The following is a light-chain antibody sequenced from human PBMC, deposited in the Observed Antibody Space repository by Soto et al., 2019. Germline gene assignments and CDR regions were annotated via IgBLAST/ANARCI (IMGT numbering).Light chain of an antibody. CDR1: QSISAW. Sequence: DIQMTQSPSTLSASVGERVTITCRASQSISAWLAWYQQKPGKAPKLLIYKESNVESGVPSRFSGSGSGTEFTLTISSLQPDDFATYYCQQYHSYPLTFGQGTRLEIK. V-gene: IGKV1-5*03. CDR3: QQYHSYPLT. J-gene: IGKJ5*01. CDR2: KES.